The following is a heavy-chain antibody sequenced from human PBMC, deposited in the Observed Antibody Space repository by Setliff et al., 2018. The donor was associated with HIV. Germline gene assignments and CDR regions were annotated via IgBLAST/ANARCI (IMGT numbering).Heavy chain of an antibody. CDR3: ARDDSSGFLPDAFDI. D-gene: IGHD6-19*01. Sequence: GALRLSCAASGFTFSSYSMNWVRQAPGKGLEWVSSISSSSSYIYYADSVKGRFTISRDNAKNSLYLQMNSLRAEDTAVYYCARDDSSGFLPDAFDIWGQGTMVTVSS. CDR1: GFTFSSYS. V-gene: IGHV3-21*01. CDR2: ISSSSSYI. J-gene: IGHJ3*02.